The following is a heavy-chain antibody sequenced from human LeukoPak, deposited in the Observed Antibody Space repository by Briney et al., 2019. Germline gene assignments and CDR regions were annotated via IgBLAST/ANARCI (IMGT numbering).Heavy chain of an antibody. D-gene: IGHD6-13*01. V-gene: IGHV3-7*01. CDR1: GLTFSSSW. CDR3: ARSLPYGTTWYGRSDF. J-gene: IGHJ4*02. CDR2: INSDGNKK. Sequence: PGGSLRLSCAVSGLTFSSSWMDWVRQAPGKGLEWVASINSDGNKKYSADSVKGRFTISRDNAENSLYLQMNSLRVEDTAFYYCARSLPYGTTWYGRSDFCGQGTLVTVSS.